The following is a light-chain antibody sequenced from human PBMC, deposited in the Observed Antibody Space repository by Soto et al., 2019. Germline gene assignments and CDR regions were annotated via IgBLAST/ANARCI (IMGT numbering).Light chain of an antibody. V-gene: IGKV3-20*01. CDR1: QSVSSY. CDR2: GAS. J-gene: IGKJ5*01. Sequence: EIVLTQSPATLSLSPGERATLSCRASQSVSSYLAWYQQKPGQAPRLLIYGASNRATGIPDRFSGSGSGTDFTLTISSLEPEDFAVYYCQQYGSSPPITFGQGTRLEIK. CDR3: QQYGSSPPIT.